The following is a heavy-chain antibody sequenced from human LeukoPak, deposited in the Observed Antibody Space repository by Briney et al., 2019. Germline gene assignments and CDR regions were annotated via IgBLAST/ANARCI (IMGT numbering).Heavy chain of an antibody. CDR3: SRPRDYLIVDY. Sequence: SETLSLTCTVSGGSISSTYYWDWIRQPPGKGLEWIGSSIYHSGSTYYNPSLKSRVSISVDTSKNQFSLKLSSVTAAETAGYFCSRPRDYLIVDYWGQGTLVTVSS. V-gene: IGHV4-39*01. CDR2: SIYHSGST. D-gene: IGHD2/OR15-2a*01. J-gene: IGHJ4*02. CDR1: GGSISSTYY.